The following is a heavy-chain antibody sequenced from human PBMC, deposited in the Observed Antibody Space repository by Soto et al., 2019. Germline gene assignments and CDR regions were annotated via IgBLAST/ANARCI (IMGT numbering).Heavy chain of an antibody. J-gene: IGHJ6*02. Sequence: ASVKVSCKASGYTFTNYGISWVRQAPGQGLEWMGWINVYNGNTKYAQKVQGRVTITRDTSASTAYMELSSLRSEDTAVYYCARDPSYYGMDVWGQGTTVTVSS. CDR3: ARDPSYYGMDV. V-gene: IGHV1-18*01. CDR1: GYTFTNYG. CDR2: INVYNGNT.